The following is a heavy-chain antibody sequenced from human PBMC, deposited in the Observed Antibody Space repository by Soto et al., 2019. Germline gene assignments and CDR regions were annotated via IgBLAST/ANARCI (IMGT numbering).Heavy chain of an antibody. Sequence: QVQLVQSGAEVKKPGASVKVSCKASGYTFTGYYMHWVRQAPGQGLEWMGWINPNSGGINYAQKFQGWVTMTRDTSISTAYMELSRLRSDDTAVYYCARGWPDDAFDIWGQGTMVTVSS. D-gene: IGHD6-19*01. CDR2: INPNSGGI. V-gene: IGHV1-2*04. CDR3: ARGWPDDAFDI. CDR1: GYTFTGYY. J-gene: IGHJ3*02.